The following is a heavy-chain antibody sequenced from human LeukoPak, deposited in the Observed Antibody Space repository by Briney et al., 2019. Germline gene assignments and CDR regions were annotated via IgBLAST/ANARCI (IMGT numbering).Heavy chain of an antibody. CDR3: ARHEYSSGWYGGPYFDY. D-gene: IGHD6-19*01. V-gene: IGHV4-59*08. CDR2: IYYSGST. CDR1: GGSISSYY. Sequence: SETLSLTCTVSGGSISSYYWSWIRQPPGKGLELIGYIYYSGSTNYNPSLKSRVTISVDTSKNQFSLKLSSVTAADTAVYYCARHEYSSGWYGGPYFDYWGQGTLVTVSS. J-gene: IGHJ4*02.